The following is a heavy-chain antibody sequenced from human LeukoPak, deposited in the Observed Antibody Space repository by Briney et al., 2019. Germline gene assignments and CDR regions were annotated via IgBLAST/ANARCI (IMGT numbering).Heavy chain of an antibody. V-gene: IGHV1-8*01. Sequence: ASVKVSCKASGYTFTSYDINWVRQATGQGLEWMGWMNPNSGNTGYAQKFQGRVTMTRNTSISTAYMELSSLRSEDTAVYYCARGSSSWIIYFDAFDIWGQGTMVTVSS. D-gene: IGHD6-13*01. CDR3: ARGSSSWIIYFDAFDI. CDR1: GYTFTSYD. J-gene: IGHJ3*02. CDR2: MNPNSGNT.